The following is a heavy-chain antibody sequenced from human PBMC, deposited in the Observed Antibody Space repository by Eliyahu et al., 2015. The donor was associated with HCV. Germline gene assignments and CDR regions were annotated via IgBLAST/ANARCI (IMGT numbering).Heavy chain of an antibody. J-gene: IGHJ4*02. V-gene: IGHV3-23*01. CDR1: GFXFSGYA. CDR3: AKDDILVVTPTLGMGTTFDF. D-gene: IGHD2-21*02. Sequence: EVQLLESGGGLAQPGGSLXLSCAASGFXFSGYAMXWVRQAPGKGLEXVXSISGSGGSTDYADSVKGRFTMSRDNSKNTLYLQMNSLRADDTAVYYCAKDDILVVTPTLGMGTTFDFWGQGTLVTVSS. CDR2: ISGSGGST.